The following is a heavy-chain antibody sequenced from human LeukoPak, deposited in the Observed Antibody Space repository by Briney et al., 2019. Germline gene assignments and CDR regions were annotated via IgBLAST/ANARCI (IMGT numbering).Heavy chain of an antibody. CDR3: AREGRSTSLGYMDV. J-gene: IGHJ6*03. CDR1: GGSISSYY. D-gene: IGHD2-2*01. V-gene: IGHV4-4*07. CDR2: IYTSGST. Sequence: PSETLSLTCTVSGGSISSYYWSWIRQPAGKGLEWIGRIYTSGSTNYNPSLKSRVTISVDTSKNQFSLKLSSVTAADTAVYYCAREGRSTSLGYMDVWGKGTTVTVSS.